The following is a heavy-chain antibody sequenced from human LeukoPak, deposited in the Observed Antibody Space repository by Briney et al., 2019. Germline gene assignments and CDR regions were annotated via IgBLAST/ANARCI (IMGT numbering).Heavy chain of an antibody. CDR2: IYYSGST. V-gene: IGHV4-59*01. D-gene: IGHD3-22*01. J-gene: IGHJ6*02. Sequence: SETLSLTCTVSGGSISSYYWSWIRQPPGKGLEWIGYIYYSGSTNYNPSLKSRVTISVDTSKNQFSLKLSSVTAADTAVYYCARAAPRSLYYYDSRGYGMDVWGQGTTVTVSS. CDR3: ARAAPRSLYYYDSRGYGMDV. CDR1: GGSISSYY.